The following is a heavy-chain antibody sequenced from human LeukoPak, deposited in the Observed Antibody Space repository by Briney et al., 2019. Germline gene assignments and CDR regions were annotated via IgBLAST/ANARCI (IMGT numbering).Heavy chain of an antibody. CDR3: ARGLVVVAATPYWYFDL. CDR2: IIPIFGTA. CDR1: GGTFSSYA. J-gene: IGHJ2*01. Sequence: ASVKVSCKASGGTFSSYAISLVRQAPGQGLEWMGRIIPIFGTANYAQKFQGRVTITTDESTSTAYMELSSLRSEDTAVYYCARGLVVVAATPYWYFDLWGRGTLVTVSS. D-gene: IGHD2-15*01. V-gene: IGHV1-69*05.